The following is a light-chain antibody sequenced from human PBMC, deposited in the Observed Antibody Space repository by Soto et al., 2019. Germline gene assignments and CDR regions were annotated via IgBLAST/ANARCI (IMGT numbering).Light chain of an antibody. CDR1: QSVSSSY. Sequence: EIVLTQSPGTLSLSPGERATLSCRASQSVSSSYLAWYQQKPGQAPRLLIYGTSSRATGIPDRFSGSGSGTDFTLTISRLAPEDFAVYFCQHSGGSPLVTFGQGTRLEIK. V-gene: IGKV3-20*01. CDR3: QHSGGSPLVT. CDR2: GTS. J-gene: IGKJ5*01.